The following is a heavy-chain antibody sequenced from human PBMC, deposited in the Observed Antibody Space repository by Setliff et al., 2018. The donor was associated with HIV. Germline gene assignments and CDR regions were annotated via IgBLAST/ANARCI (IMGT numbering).Heavy chain of an antibody. CDR1: GGSISSGDYY. D-gene: IGHD3-10*01. Sequence: PSETLSLTCTVSGGSISSGDYYWTWIRQPPGKGLEWIGYIYNSGSTYYEPSLRGRVTISIDKNQFSLKLNSVTAADTAVYYCARETNASGSLTAYWYFDLGGRGTLVTVSS. CDR2: IYNSGST. CDR3: ARETNASGSLTAYWYFDL. J-gene: IGHJ2*01. V-gene: IGHV4-30-4*08.